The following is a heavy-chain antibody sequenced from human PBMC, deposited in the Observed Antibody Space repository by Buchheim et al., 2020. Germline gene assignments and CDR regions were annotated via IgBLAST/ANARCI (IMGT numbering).Heavy chain of an antibody. CDR1: GGPITSGPFY. CDR3: ARGGYAYGWITWFAP. D-gene: IGHD5-18*01. J-gene: IGHJ5*02. CDR2: IFAAGSS. Sequence: QVQLQESGPGLVKPSQTLSLTCTVAGGPITSGPFYWSWIRQPAGKGLEYIGRIFAAGSSNYNPSLESRVTMSIDTSKNQFSLHLRSVTAADTAVYYCARGGYAYGWITWFAPWGQGT. V-gene: IGHV4-61*02.